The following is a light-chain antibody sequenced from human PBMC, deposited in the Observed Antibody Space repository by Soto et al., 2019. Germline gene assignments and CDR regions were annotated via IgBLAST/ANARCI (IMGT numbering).Light chain of an antibody. J-gene: IGKJ3*01. CDR2: AAS. CDR1: QSISSY. V-gene: IGKV1-39*01. CDR3: QQSYSTLFT. Sequence: DIQMTQSPSSLSASVGDRVTITCRASQSISSYLNWYQQKPGKAPKLLIYAASSLQSGVPSRFSGSGSWTDFTLTISSLQPEDFATYYCQQSYSTLFTFGPGTKVDSK.